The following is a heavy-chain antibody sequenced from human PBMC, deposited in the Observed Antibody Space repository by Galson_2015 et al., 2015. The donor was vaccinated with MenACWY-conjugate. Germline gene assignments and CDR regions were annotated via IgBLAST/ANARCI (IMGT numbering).Heavy chain of an antibody. J-gene: IGHJ4*02. CDR2: IRSKAYGGTT. CDR1: GFTFGDYA. Sequence: SLRLSCATSGFTFGDYAMSWVRQAPGKGLEWVGFIRSKAYGGTTGYAASVKGRFTISGDDSKSIAYLQVSSLKTEDTAVYYCTREPDRTFGFDYWGQGTQVTVSS. V-gene: IGHV3-49*04. D-gene: IGHD2-2*01. CDR3: TREPDRTFGFDY.